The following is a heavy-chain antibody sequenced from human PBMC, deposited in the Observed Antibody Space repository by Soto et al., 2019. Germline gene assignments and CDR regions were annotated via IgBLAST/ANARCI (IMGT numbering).Heavy chain of an antibody. J-gene: IGHJ6*01. CDR2: IRSKANSYAT. Sequence: EVQLVESGGGLVQPGGSLKLSCAASGFTFSGSAMHWVRQASGKGLEWVGRIRSKANSYATAYAASVKGRFTISRDDSKNTSYLQINRLKTEDSAVYSCTRQSSRSWTHDYYYGMDVRGQGTTVTVSS. D-gene: IGHD2-2*01. V-gene: IGHV3-73*02. CDR3: TRQSSRSWTHDYYYGMDV. CDR1: GFTFSGSA.